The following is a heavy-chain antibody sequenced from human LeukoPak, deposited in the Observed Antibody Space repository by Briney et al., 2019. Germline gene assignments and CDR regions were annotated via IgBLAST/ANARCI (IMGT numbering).Heavy chain of an antibody. CDR1: GGSISSSSYY. Sequence: SETLSLTCTVSGGSISSSSYYWGWIRQPPGEGLEWIGNIFYSGSTCCNPSLKRRVTISVDTSKNQFSLKLSSVTAADRAVYYWARHWSSCWYSWFDPWGQGTLVTVSS. CDR3: ARHWSSCWYSWFDP. V-gene: IGHV4-39*01. CDR2: IFYSGST. D-gene: IGHD6-19*01. J-gene: IGHJ5*02.